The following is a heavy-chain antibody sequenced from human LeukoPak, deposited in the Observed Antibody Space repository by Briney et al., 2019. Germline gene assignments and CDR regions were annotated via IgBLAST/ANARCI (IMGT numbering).Heavy chain of an antibody. CDR1: GGTFSSYA. J-gene: IGHJ4*02. Sequence: GASVKVSCKASGGTFSSYAISWVRQAPGQGLEWMGGIIPIFGSANYAQKFQGRVTITADESTSTAYMELCSLRSEDTAVYYCATATMVRDVHFDYWGQGTLVTVSS. V-gene: IGHV1-69*13. D-gene: IGHD3-10*01. CDR3: ATATMVRDVHFDY. CDR2: IIPIFGSA.